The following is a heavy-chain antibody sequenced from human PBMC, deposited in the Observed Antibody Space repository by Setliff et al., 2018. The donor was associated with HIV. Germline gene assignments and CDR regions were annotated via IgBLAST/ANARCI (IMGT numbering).Heavy chain of an antibody. J-gene: IGHJ4*02. CDR2: IYNTGST. CDR1: GGSISSGGFY. V-gene: IGHV4-31*03. Sequence: SETLSLTCTVTGGSISSGGFYWTWIRQHPGKGLEWIGYIYNTGSTYHSPSLESRVTISIDTSKNQFSLRLTSVTAADTAVYYCARGRSFYDPGGFDYWGQGTLVTVSS. CDR3: ARGRSFYDPGGFDY. D-gene: IGHD3-22*01.